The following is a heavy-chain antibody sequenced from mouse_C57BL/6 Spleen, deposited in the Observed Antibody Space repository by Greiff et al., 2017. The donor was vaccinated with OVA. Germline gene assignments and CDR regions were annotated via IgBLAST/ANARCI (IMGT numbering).Heavy chain of an antibody. CDR3: ASGKSPSGWYFDV. CDR2: ISSGGSYT. Sequence: DVKLVESGGDLVKPGGSLKLSCAASGFTFSSYGMSWVRQTPDKRLEWVATISSGGSYTYYPDSVKGRFTISRDNAKNTLYLQMSSLKSEDTAMYYCASGKSPSGWYFDVWGTGTTVTVSS. V-gene: IGHV5-6*02. CDR1: GFTFSSYG. D-gene: IGHD6-2*01. J-gene: IGHJ1*03.